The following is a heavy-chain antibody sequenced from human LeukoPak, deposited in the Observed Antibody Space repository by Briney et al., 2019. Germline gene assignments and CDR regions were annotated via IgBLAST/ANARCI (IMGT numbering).Heavy chain of an antibody. CDR3: ARQATLLAGRLEAGGFDI. CDR1: GGSFSDYY. J-gene: IGHJ3*02. Sequence: SETLSLTCSVSGGSFSDYYWNWIRQSPGKGLEWIGYIYPSGSTDYNPSLKSRVTMSTDASKNQISLKLTSVTAADTAVYFCARQATLLAGRLEAGGFDIWGRGTMVPVSS. V-gene: IGHV4-59*08. CDR2: IYPSGST. D-gene: IGHD3-3*01.